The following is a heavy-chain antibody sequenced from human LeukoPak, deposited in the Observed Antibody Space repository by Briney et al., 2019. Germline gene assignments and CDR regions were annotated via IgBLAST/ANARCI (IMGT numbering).Heavy chain of an antibody. CDR1: GYTFTSYY. CDR3: AREDDSSGYYEGAFDI. J-gene: IGHJ3*02. V-gene: IGHV1-46*01. Sequence: ASVKVSCKASGYTFTSYYMHWVRQAPGQGLEWMGIINPSGGSTSYAQKFQGRVTMTRDTSTSTVYMELSSLRSEDTAVYYCAREDDSSGYYEGAFDIWGQGTMVTVSS. D-gene: IGHD3-22*01. CDR2: INPSGGST.